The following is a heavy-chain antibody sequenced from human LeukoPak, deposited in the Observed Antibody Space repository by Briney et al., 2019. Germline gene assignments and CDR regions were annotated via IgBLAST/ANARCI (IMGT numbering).Heavy chain of an antibody. D-gene: IGHD2-15*01. CDR1: GFTFSSYA. Sequence: GGSLRLSCAASGFTFSSYAMSWVRQAPGKGLECVSAISGSGGSTYYADSVKGRFTISRDNSKNTLYLQMNSLRAEDTAVYYCAKTRIVRYYFDYWGQGTLVTVSS. V-gene: IGHV3-23*01. J-gene: IGHJ4*02. CDR3: AKTRIVRYYFDY. CDR2: ISGSGGST.